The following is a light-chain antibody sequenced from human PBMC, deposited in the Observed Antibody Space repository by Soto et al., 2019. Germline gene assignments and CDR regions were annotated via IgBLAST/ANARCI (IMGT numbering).Light chain of an antibody. J-gene: IGKJ2*01. CDR3: QQYGNSRT. Sequence: EIVLTQSPGTLSLSPGERATLSCRASQSVSSSYLAWYQQKPGQAPRLLIHDASSSAPGIPDRFSCSGSGTEFTLTISRLEPDDFAVYYCQQYGNSRTFGQGTKLEIK. CDR2: DAS. CDR1: QSVSSSY. V-gene: IGKV3-20*01.